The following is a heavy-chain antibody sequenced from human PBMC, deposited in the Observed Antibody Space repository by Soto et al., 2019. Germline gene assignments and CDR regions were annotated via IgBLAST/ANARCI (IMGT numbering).Heavy chain of an antibody. CDR3: ARGITLPTPLDY. CDR2: INAGNGNT. V-gene: IGHV1-3*05. CDR1: GYTFTRYA. J-gene: IGHJ4*02. D-gene: IGHD1-20*01. Sequence: QVQLVQSGAEEKKPGASVKVSCKASGYTFTRYALHWVRQAPGQWLEWMGWINAGNGNTKYSQKFQGRVTITRDTSASTAYMALSSLRSEDTAVYYCARGITLPTPLDYWGQGTLVTVSS.